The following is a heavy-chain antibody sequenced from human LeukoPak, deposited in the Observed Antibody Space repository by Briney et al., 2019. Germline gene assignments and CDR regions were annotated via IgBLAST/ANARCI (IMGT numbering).Heavy chain of an antibody. V-gene: IGHV4-39*01. Sequence: SETLSLTCTVSGGSISSSSYYWGWIRQPPGKGLEWIGSIYYSGSTYYNPSLKSRVTISVDTSKNQFSLQLNSVTPEDTAVYYCARVRFDSSGWRDDDAFDIWGQGTMVTVSS. CDR3: ARVRFDSSGWRDDDAFDI. CDR1: GGSISSSSYY. D-gene: IGHD6-19*01. CDR2: IYYSGST. J-gene: IGHJ3*02.